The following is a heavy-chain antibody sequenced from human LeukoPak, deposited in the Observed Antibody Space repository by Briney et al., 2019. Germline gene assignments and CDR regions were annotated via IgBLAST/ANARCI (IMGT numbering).Heavy chain of an antibody. CDR2: IYTSGSA. Sequence: SQTLSLTCTVSGGSISSGSYYWSWIRQPAGKGLEWIGRIYTSGSANYNPSLKSRVTISVDTSKNQFSLKLSSVTAADTAVYYCASTGSGSIADYWGQGTLVTVSS. V-gene: IGHV4-61*02. J-gene: IGHJ4*02. D-gene: IGHD3-10*01. CDR1: GGSISSGSYY. CDR3: ASTGSGSIADY.